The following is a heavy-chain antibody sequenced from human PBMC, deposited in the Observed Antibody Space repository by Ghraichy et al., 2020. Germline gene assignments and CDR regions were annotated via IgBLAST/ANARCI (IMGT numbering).Heavy chain of an antibody. CDR3: TRHEEGPDVSGRSGVAARGMDV. CDR2: IRSRANSYAA. V-gene: IGHV3-73*01. D-gene: IGHD3-10*01. CDR1: GFTFSGSA. J-gene: IGHJ6*02. Sequence: GGSLRLSCAASGFTFSGSALHWVRQASGKGLEWVGRIRSRANSYAAIYGASVKGRFTISRDDSKNTAYLHMNSLKSEDTAVYFCTRHEEGPDVSGRSGVAARGMDVWGQGTTVTVSS.